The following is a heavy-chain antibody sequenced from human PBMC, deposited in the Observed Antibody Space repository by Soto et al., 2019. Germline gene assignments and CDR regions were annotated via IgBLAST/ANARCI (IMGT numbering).Heavy chain of an antibody. Sequence: PGGSLRLSCAASEFTFSNYAMHWVRQAPGKGLQWLAVISYDGNNKYYADSVEGRFTISRDNSKNTVYLQMNSLRLGDTAVYYCARGPSYSDSYFDHWGQGTLVTVSS. CDR3: ARGPSYSDSYFDH. CDR2: ISYDGNNK. J-gene: IGHJ4*02. V-gene: IGHV3-30*03. CDR1: EFTFSNYA. D-gene: IGHD4-17*01.